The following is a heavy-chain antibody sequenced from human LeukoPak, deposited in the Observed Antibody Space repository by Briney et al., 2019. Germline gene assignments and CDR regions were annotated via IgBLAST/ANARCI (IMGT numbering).Heavy chain of an antibody. D-gene: IGHD2-2*01. CDR3: AKKDIVVVPAAMSYYYYGMDV. Sequence: RSSPHQAQKKVLEWVSVISYSGGTTKYADSVKCRFTISRENHKNTLYLQMNSLRADDTDVYYCAKKDIVVVPAAMSYYYYGMDVWGQGTTVTVSS. V-gene: IGHV3-23*01. J-gene: IGHJ6*02. CDR2: ISYSGGTT.